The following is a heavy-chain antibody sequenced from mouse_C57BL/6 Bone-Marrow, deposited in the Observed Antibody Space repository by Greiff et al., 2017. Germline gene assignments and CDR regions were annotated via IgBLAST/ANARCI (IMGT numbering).Heavy chain of an antibody. D-gene: IGHD1-1*01. CDR1: GYTFNSYW. CDR2: IDPADSYT. CDR3: ARTTGAMDY. Sequence: QVQLQQPGAELVRPGTSVKLSCTASGYTFNSYWMHWVKQRPGQGLEWIGVIDPADSYTNYNQKFKGKATLTVDTSSSTAYMQLSRLTSEDSAVYCCARTTGAMDYWGQGTSGTVSS. V-gene: IGHV1-59*01. J-gene: IGHJ4*01.